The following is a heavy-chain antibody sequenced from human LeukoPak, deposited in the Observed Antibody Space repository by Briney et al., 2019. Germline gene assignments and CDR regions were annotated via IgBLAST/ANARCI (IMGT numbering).Heavy chain of an antibody. V-gene: IGHV1-8*01. Sequence: ASVKVSCTASGYTFTSYDINWVRQATGQGLEWMGWMNPNSGNTGYAQKFQGRVTMTRNTSINTAYMELSNLRSEDTAVYYCARAPEWGKSNYYYYMDVWGKGTTVTVSS. J-gene: IGHJ6*03. D-gene: IGHD1-26*01. CDR1: GYTFTSYD. CDR2: MNPNSGNT. CDR3: ARAPEWGKSNYYYYMDV.